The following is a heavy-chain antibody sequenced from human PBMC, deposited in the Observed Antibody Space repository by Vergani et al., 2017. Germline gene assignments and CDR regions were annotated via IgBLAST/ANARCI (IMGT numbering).Heavy chain of an antibody. J-gene: IGHJ4*02. Sequence: EVQLVESGGGLVKPGGSLRLSCAASGFTLSSYSMNWVRQAPGKGLEWVSSISSSRSYIYYADSVKGRFTISRDNAKNSLYLQMNSLRTEDTAVYYCASDRDTAMVHDYWGQGTLVTVSS. V-gene: IGHV3-21*01. CDR2: ISSSRSYI. CDR1: GFTLSSYS. D-gene: IGHD5-18*01. CDR3: ASDRDTAMVHDY.